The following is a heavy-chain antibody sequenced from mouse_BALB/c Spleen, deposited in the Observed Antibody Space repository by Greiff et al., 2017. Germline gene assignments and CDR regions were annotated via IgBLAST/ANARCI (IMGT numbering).Heavy chain of an antibody. CDR2: IDPANGNT. V-gene: IGHV14-3*02. CDR3: DRGGVYYGNYCYAMDY. Sequence: VQLQQSGAELVKPGASVKLSCTASGFNIKDTYMHWVKQRPEQGLEWIGRIDPANGNTKYDPKFQGKATITADTSSNTAYLQLSSLTSEDTAVYYCDRGGVYYGNYCYAMDYWGQGTSVTVSS. J-gene: IGHJ4*01. D-gene: IGHD2-1*01. CDR1: GFNIKDTY.